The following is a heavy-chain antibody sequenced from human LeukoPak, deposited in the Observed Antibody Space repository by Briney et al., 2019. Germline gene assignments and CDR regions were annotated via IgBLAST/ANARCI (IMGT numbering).Heavy chain of an antibody. J-gene: IGHJ2*01. CDR1: GFTFSSYA. Sequence: GGSLRLSCAASGFTFSSYAMSWVRQAPGKGLEWLANIKQDGSEKYYVDSVRGRFTISRDNAKNSLYLQLSSLRAEDTAVYYCARDSSSSSWSYWYFDLWGRGTLVTVSS. V-gene: IGHV3-7*01. CDR2: IKQDGSEK. D-gene: IGHD6-13*01. CDR3: ARDSSSSSWSYWYFDL.